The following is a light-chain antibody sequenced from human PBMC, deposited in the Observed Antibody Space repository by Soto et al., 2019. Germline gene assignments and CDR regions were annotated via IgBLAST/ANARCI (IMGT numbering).Light chain of an antibody. CDR1: QNIAGY. V-gene: IGKV1-39*01. CDR3: QQSYSTPRT. CDR2: ASS. J-gene: IGKJ4*01. Sequence: DVQMTQSPSSLSASVGDRVTITCRASQNIAGYLNWYQQKPGEAPKLLIYASSSLQSGVPSRFSGSGSGTDFALAISSLQPEDFATYYCQQSYSTPRTFGGGTKVEIQ.